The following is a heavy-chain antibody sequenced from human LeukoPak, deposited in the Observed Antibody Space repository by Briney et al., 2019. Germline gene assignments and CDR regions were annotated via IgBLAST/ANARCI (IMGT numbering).Heavy chain of an antibody. CDR2: IYYSGST. J-gene: IGHJ5*02. Sequence: PSETLSLTCTVSGGSISSYYWSWIRQPPGKGLEWIGYIYYSGSTNYNPSLKSRVTISVDTSKNQFSLKLSSVTAADTAVYYCARLPRGLTGYSRTNWFDPWGQGTLVTVSS. CDR3: ARLPRGLTGYSRTNWFDP. D-gene: IGHD3-9*01. V-gene: IGHV4-59*08. CDR1: GGSISSYY.